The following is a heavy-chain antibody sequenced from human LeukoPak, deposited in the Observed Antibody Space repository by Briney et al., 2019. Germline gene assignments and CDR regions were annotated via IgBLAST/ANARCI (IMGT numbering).Heavy chain of an antibody. CDR2: IKSKTDGGTT. D-gene: IGHD3-22*01. CDR1: GFTFSNAW. V-gene: IGHV3-15*01. J-gene: IGHJ4*02. Sequence: GGSLRLSCAASGFTFSNAWMSWVRQAPGKGLEWVGRIKSKTDGGTTDYAAPVKGRFTISRDDSKNTLYLQMNSLKTEDTAVYYCTTGYYYDSSGPFFGYWGQGTLVTVSS. CDR3: TTGYYYDSSGPFFGY.